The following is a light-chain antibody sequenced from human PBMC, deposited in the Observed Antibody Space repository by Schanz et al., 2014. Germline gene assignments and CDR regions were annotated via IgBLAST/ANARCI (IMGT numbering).Light chain of an antibody. CDR2: GAS. J-gene: IGKJ4*01. CDR1: QSVSSN. CDR3: HQRDNWPRVT. V-gene: IGKV3D-15*01. Sequence: EIVMTQSPATLSVSPGERATLSCRASQSVSSNLAWYQQKPGQAPRLLIYGASSRATGIPDRFSGSGAGTDFTLTISSLEPEDVAVYYCHQRDNWPRVTFGGGTKVEI.